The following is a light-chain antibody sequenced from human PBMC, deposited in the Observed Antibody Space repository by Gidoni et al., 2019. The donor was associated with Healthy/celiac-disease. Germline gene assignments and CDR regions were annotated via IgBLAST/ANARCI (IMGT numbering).Light chain of an antibody. CDR2: TLS. CDR1: KRLLDSDDGNTY. CDR3: MQRIEFPYT. J-gene: IGKJ2*01. Sequence: DIVMTPTPLSLPVTPGETASISCRSSKRLLDSDDGNTYLDWYLQKPGQSPQLLIYTLSYLASGVPDRFSGSGSGTDFTLKISRVEAEDVGVYYCMQRIEFPYTFGQGTKLEIK. V-gene: IGKV2-40*01.